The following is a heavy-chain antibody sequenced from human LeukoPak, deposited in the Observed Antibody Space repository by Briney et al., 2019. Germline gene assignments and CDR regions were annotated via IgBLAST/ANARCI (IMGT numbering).Heavy chain of an antibody. CDR3: AKDTLMGDY. J-gene: IGHJ4*02. Sequence: PGGSLRLSCAASGFTFDDYAMHWVRQAPGKGLEWVSGISWNSGSIGYADSVKGRFTISRDNAKNSLYLQMNSLRAEDTALYYCAKDTLMGDYWGQGTLVTVSS. V-gene: IGHV3-9*01. CDR1: GFTFDDYA. CDR2: ISWNSGSI.